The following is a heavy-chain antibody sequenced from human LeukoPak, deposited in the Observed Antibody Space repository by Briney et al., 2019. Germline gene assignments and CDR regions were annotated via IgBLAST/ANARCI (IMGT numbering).Heavy chain of an antibody. CDR2: IGTSSTTI. CDR3: ARDLDCSSTSCYEAPDY. CDR1: GFTFSSYT. Sequence: GGSLRLSCAASGFTFSSYTMNWVRQPPGKGLEWVSNIGTSSTTIYYADSVKGRFTISRDNAKNSLYLQMNSLRAEDTAVYYCARDLDCSSTSCYEAPDYWGQGTLVTVSS. V-gene: IGHV3-48*04. J-gene: IGHJ4*02. D-gene: IGHD2-2*01.